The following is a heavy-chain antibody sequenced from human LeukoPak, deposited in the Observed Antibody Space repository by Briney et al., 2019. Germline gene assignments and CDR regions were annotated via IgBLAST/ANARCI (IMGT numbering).Heavy chain of an antibody. CDR2: ISSSGSTI. V-gene: IGHV3-11*01. J-gene: IGHJ4*02. CDR3: ARGPGFPPPPDYYDSSGLTEPIDY. D-gene: IGHD3-22*01. CDR1: GFTFSDYY. Sequence: GGSLRLTCAASGFTFSDYYMSWIRQAPGKGLEWVSYISSSGSTIYYADSVKGRFPIYRDNAKNSQYLEMHGLEAEDTAVDYCARGPGFPPPPDYYDSSGLTEPIDYWGQGTLVTVSS.